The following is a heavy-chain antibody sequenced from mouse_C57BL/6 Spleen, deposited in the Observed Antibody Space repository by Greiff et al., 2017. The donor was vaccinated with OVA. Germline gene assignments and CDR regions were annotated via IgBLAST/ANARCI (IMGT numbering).Heavy chain of an antibody. CDR3: ASDYYSKYFDV. J-gene: IGHJ1*03. CDR2: IDPANGNT. Sequence: VQLKESVAELVRPGASVKLSCTASGFNIKNTYMHWVKQRPEQGLEWIGRIDPANGNTKYAPKFQGKATITADTSSNTAYLQRSSLTSEDTAIYYCASDYYSKYFDVWGTGTTVTVAS. V-gene: IGHV14-3*01. CDR1: GFNIKNTY. D-gene: IGHD2-5*01.